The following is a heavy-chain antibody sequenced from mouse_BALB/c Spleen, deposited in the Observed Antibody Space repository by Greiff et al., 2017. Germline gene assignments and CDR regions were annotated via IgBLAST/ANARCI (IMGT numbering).Heavy chain of an antibody. Sequence: VQLQQSGPGLVAPSQSLSITCTVSGFSLTSYGVHWVRQPPGKGLEWLGVIWAGGSTNYNSALMSRLSISKDNSKSQVFLKMNSLQTDDTAMYYCARDYGYYRYDDGSMDYWGQGTSVTVSA. J-gene: IGHJ4*01. D-gene: IGHD2-14*01. V-gene: IGHV2-9*02. CDR3: ARDYGYYRYDDGSMDY. CDR1: GFSLTSYG. CDR2: IWAGGST.